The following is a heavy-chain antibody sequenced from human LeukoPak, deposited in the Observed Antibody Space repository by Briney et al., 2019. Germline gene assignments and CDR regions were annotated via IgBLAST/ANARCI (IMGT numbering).Heavy chain of an antibody. J-gene: IGHJ6*03. V-gene: IGHV3-30-3*01. Sequence: GRSLRLSCVASGFTFTTYAVHWVRQAPGKGLEWVAVISYDESNKYYADSVKGRFTISRDNSKNTLYLHMNSLRAEDTAVYYCARVGSTSYYYFYYMDVWGKGTTVTVSS. CDR1: GFTFTTYA. D-gene: IGHD2-2*01. CDR3: ARVGSTSYYYFYYMDV. CDR2: ISYDESNK.